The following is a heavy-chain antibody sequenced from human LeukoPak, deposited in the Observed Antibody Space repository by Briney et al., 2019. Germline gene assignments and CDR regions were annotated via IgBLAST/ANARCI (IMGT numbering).Heavy chain of an antibody. Sequence: PSQTLSLTCTVSGGSISSGDYYSSWIRQPPGKGLEWNGYIYYSGSTYYNPSLKSRVTISRDTSKNQFSLKLSSVTAADTAVYYCARADGVGGDAFDIWGQGTMVTVSS. V-gene: IGHV4-30-4*01. CDR2: IYYSGST. D-gene: IGHD3-16*01. CDR1: GGSISSGDYY. J-gene: IGHJ3*02. CDR3: ARADGVGGDAFDI.